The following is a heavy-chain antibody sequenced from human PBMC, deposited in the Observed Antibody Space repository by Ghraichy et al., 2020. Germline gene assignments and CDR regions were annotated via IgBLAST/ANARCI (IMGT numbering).Heavy chain of an antibody. Sequence: GGSLRLSCAASGFTFSSNAMSWVRQAPGKGLEWVSAISGSGGSAYYADSVKGRFTISRDNSKNTLYLQMNSLRAEDTAVYYCAKPSSLQWFKEGIDYWGQGTLVTVSS. CDR1: GFTFSSNA. D-gene: IGHD3-10*01. CDR2: ISGSGGSA. J-gene: IGHJ4*02. CDR3: AKPSSLQWFKEGIDY. V-gene: IGHV3-23*01.